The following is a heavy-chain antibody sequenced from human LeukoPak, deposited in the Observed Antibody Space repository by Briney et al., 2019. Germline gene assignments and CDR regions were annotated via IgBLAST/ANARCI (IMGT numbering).Heavy chain of an antibody. Sequence: ETLSLTCAVSGGSISSSNWWSWVRQPPGKGLEWVSAISGSGGSTYYADSVKGRFTISRDNSKNTLYLQMNSLRGEDTAVYYCAKALIKFGYFDYWGQGSLVTVSS. J-gene: IGHJ4*02. V-gene: IGHV3-23*01. CDR3: AKALIKFGYFDY. CDR2: ISGSGGST. D-gene: IGHD3-16*01. CDR1: GGSISSSN.